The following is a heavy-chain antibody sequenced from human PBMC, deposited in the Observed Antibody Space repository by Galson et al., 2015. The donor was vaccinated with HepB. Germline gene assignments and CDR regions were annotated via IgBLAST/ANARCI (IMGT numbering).Heavy chain of an antibody. J-gene: IGHJ6*03. CDR1: GYTFTGYY. CDR2: INPNSGGT. Sequence: SVKVSCKASGYTFTGYYMHWVRQAPGQGLEWMGRINPNSGGTNYAQKFQGRVTMTRDTSISTAYMELSRLRSDDTAVYYCARGLIRYFDWSSTHQYYYYMDVWGKGTTVTVSS. CDR3: ARGLIRYFDWSSTHQYYYYMDV. D-gene: IGHD3-9*01. V-gene: IGHV1-2*06.